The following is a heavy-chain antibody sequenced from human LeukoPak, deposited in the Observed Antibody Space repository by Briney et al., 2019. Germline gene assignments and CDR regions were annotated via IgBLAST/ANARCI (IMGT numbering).Heavy chain of an antibody. V-gene: IGHV1-46*01. Sequence: ASVKVSCKASGYTFTSYYMHWVRQAPGQGLEWMGINNPSGGSTSYAQKFQGRVTMTRDTSTSTVYMELSSLRSEDTAVYYCATELGMRKDFDYWGQGTLVTVSS. CDR3: ATELGMRKDFDY. D-gene: IGHD7-27*01. J-gene: IGHJ4*02. CDR2: NNPSGGST. CDR1: GYTFTSYY.